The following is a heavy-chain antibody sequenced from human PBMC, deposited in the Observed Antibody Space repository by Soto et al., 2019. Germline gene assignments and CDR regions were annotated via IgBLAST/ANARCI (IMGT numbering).Heavy chain of an antibody. CDR1: GDSVSSNSAA. CDR3: ARDYLRGGQLYCSSTSCYAWGFDY. CDR2: TYYRSKWYN. Sequence: SQTLSLTCAISGDSVSSNSAAWNWIRQSPSRGLEWLGRTYYRSKWYNDYAVSVKSRITINPDTSKNQFSLQLNSVTPEDTAVYYCARDYLRGGQLYCSSTSCYAWGFDYWGQGTLVTVSS. V-gene: IGHV6-1*01. D-gene: IGHD2-2*01. J-gene: IGHJ4*02.